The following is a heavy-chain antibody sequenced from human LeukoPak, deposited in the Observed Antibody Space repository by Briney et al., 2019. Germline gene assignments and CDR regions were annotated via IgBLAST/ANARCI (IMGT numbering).Heavy chain of an antibody. Sequence: SETLSLTCTVPGGSISSSSYYWGWIRQPPGKGLEWIGSIYYSGSTYYNPSLKSRVTISVDTSKNQFSLKLSSVTAADTAVYYCARRSLNSDYWGQGTLVTVSS. J-gene: IGHJ4*02. CDR1: GGSISSSSYY. CDR3: ARRSLNSDY. V-gene: IGHV4-39*01. CDR2: IYYSGST.